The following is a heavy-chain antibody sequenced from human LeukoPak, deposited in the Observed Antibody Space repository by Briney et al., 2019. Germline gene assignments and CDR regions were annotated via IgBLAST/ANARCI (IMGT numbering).Heavy chain of an antibody. D-gene: IGHD4-23*01. CDR1: GFTFSNYG. J-gene: IGHJ4*02. CDR2: ISSDGANK. CDR3: AKGFEYDGGQD. Sequence: GGSLRLSCAASGFTFSNYGMAWVRQAPGKGPEWVSTISSDGANKHYADSVKGRFTISRDNSKNTMYLQMNSLRAEDTAIYYFAKGFEYDGGQDWGQGTLVTVSS. V-gene: IGHV3-23*01.